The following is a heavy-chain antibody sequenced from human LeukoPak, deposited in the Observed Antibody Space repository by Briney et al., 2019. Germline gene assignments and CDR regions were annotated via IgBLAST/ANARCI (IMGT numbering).Heavy chain of an antibody. Sequence: PSETLSLTCTVSGGSITSHFWSWIRQPPGEGLEWIGNFYHAGNSNLNPSLKSRVTMSIDTSKNQFSLKLRSMTAADTAVYCCARDGPTSTAPFDYWGQGTLVTVSS. D-gene: IGHD1-26*01. CDR3: ARDGPTSTAPFDY. J-gene: IGHJ4*02. CDR1: GGSITSHF. V-gene: IGHV4-59*11. CDR2: FYHAGNS.